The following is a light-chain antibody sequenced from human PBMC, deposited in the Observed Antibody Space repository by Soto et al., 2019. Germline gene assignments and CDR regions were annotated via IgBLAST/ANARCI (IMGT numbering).Light chain of an antibody. Sequence: ELVLTQSPGTLSLPPGERATLSCRASQSVSSSYLAWYQQKPGQAPRLLIYGASSSATGIPDRFSGSGSATDFTLTISTLEPEDFAVYYCHQYDSSPLTFGGGTKVEIK. CDR3: HQYDSSPLT. V-gene: IGKV3-20*01. CDR2: GAS. J-gene: IGKJ4*01. CDR1: QSVSSSY.